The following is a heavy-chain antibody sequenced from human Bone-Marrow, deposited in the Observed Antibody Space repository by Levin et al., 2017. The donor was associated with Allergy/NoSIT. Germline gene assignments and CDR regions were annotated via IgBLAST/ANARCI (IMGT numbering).Heavy chain of an antibody. J-gene: IGHJ4*02. V-gene: IGHV5-51*01. CDR3: ARLGGLLLQSPFDF. D-gene: IGHD3-22*01. CDR1: GYNFANSW. CDR2: IYPADSDI. Sequence: ASVKVSCKASGYNFANSWIAWLRQLPGKGLEWVGIIYPADSDIRYSPSFQGQVTISADQSTNTAFLHWSSLKASDTAMFYCARLGGLLLQSPFDFWGQGTLVSVSS.